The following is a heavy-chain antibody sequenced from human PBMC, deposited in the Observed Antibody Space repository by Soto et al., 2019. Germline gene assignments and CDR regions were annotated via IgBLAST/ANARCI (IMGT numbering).Heavy chain of an antibody. Sequence: GGSPRLSCVASGFTFSNFWMNWVRQTPGKGLEWVANIKPDGTAQAYVGSVKGRFTVSRDNAKNSLYLQMNSLRADDTAIYFCGAWDSSNNPWGQGTLVTVSS. CDR2: IKPDGTAQ. V-gene: IGHV3-7*01. D-gene: IGHD1-26*01. CDR3: GAWDSSNNP. J-gene: IGHJ5*02. CDR1: GFTFSNFW.